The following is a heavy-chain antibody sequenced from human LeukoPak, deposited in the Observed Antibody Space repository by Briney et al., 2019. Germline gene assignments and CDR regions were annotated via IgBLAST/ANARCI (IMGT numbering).Heavy chain of an antibody. D-gene: IGHD3-22*01. J-gene: IGHJ4*02. Sequence: GGSLRLSCAASGFTFDDLGMNWVRQVPGKGLEWVSTINWNGGSTGYADSVKGRFTISRDNAKNSLYLQMNSLRAEDTALYYCARARDSSGFSSLDYWGQGTLVTVSS. CDR3: ARARDSSGFSSLDY. CDR2: INWNGGST. CDR1: GFTFDDLG. V-gene: IGHV3-20*04.